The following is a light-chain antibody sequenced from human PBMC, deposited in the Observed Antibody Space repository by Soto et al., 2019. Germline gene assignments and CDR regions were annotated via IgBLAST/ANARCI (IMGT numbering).Light chain of an antibody. CDR2: GAS. Sequence: EIVMTQSPATLSVSPGERATLSCRASQSVSSNLAWYQQKPGQAPRLLIYGASTWATGIPARFSGSGSGTEFTLTISSLQSEDFAVYYGQQYNNWPFTFGPGTKVDIK. CDR3: QQYNNWPFT. V-gene: IGKV3-15*01. CDR1: QSVSSN. J-gene: IGKJ3*01.